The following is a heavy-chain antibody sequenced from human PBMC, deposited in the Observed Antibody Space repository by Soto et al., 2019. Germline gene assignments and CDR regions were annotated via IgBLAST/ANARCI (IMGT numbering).Heavy chain of an antibody. D-gene: IGHD2-21*02. CDR1: GFTFSNAW. V-gene: IGHV3-15*01. J-gene: IGHJ6*02. CDR2: IKSKTDGGTT. CDR3: TTLAYCGGDCLDYYYYGMDV. Sequence: EVQLVESGGGLVKPGGSLRLSCAASGFTFSNAWMSWVRQAPGKGLEWVGRIKSKTDGGTTDYAAPVKGRFTISRDDSKNTLYLQMNSLKTEDTAVYYCTTLAYCGGDCLDYYYYGMDVWGQGTTVTVSS.